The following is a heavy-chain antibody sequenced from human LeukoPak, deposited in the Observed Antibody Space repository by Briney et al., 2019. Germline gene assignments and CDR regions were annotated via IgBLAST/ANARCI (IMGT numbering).Heavy chain of an antibody. CDR1: GFTFSSYA. D-gene: IGHD4-23*01. Sequence: QPGRSLRLSCAASGFTFSSYAIHWLRQAPGKGLEWVAVIWYDGSNKYYTDSVKGRFTISRDNSKNTLYLQMDSLRADDTAVYYCAKGLGVGATVAGRLDVWGQGTTVTVSS. J-gene: IGHJ6*02. CDR2: IWYDGSNK. V-gene: IGHV3-33*06. CDR3: AKGLGVGATVAGRLDV.